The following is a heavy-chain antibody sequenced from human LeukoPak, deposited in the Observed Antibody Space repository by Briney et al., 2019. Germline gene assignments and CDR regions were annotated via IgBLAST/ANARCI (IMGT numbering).Heavy chain of an antibody. J-gene: IGHJ4*02. CDR2: LTPGGST. CDR1: GVSISTYY. Sequence: PSETLSLTCTVSGVSISTYYWSWIRQSPERGLEWIGYLTPGGSTNYKPSLKSRVTISVDTSKNQFSLKLSSVTAADTAVYYCAREYGGTYGSFEYWGQGSLVTVSS. V-gene: IGHV4-4*08. D-gene: IGHD1-26*01. CDR3: AREYGGTYGSFEY.